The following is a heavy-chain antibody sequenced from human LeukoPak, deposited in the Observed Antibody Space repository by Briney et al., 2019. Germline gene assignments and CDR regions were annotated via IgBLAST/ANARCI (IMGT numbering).Heavy chain of an antibody. Sequence: PGGSLRLSCAASGFTFSSYGMHWVRQAPGKRLEWVAVIWYGGSNKYYADSVKGRFTISRDNSKNTLYLQMNSLRAEDTAVYYCARPISTVSYYGMDVWGQGTTVTVSS. D-gene: IGHD4-17*01. V-gene: IGHV3-33*01. CDR1: GFTFSSYG. CDR3: ARPISTVSYYGMDV. CDR2: IWYGGSNK. J-gene: IGHJ6*02.